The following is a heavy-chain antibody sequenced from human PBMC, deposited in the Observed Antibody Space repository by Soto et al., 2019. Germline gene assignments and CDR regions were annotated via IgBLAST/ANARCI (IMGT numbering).Heavy chain of an antibody. V-gene: IGHV1-46*01. CDR3: ARADRSAGGGDYYYSMDV. J-gene: IGHJ6*02. Sequence: ASVKVSCKASGYTFTSYYMHWVRQAPGQGLEWMGIINPSGGSTSYAQKFQGRVTMTRDTSTSTVHMELSSLRSEDTAVYYCARADRSAGGGDYYYSMDVWGQGTTVIVSS. D-gene: IGHD6-13*01. CDR1: GYTFTSYY. CDR2: INPSGGST.